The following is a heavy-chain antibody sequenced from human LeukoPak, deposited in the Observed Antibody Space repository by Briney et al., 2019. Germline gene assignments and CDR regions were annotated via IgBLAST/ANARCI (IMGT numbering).Heavy chain of an antibody. Sequence: PGGSLRLSCAASGFTFSSYEMNWVRQAPGKGLEWVSSISSSSSYIYYADSVKGRFTISRDNAKNSLYLQMNSLRAEDTAVYYCARRYCSGGSCYSGVAYFDYWGQGTLVTVSS. V-gene: IGHV3-21*01. CDR2: ISSSSSYI. J-gene: IGHJ4*02. CDR3: ARRYCSGGSCYSGVAYFDY. D-gene: IGHD2-15*01. CDR1: GFTFSSYE.